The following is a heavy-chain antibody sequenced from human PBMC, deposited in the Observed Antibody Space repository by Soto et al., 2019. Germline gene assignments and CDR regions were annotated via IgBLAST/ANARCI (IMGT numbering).Heavy chain of an antibody. J-gene: IGHJ6*02. V-gene: IGHV3-23*01. CDR1: GFTSSNYA. Sequence: EGQLLESGGGLVQAGGSLRLSCVVSGFTSSNYAMNWVRRAPGKGLEWVSGISGSGGSTYYADSVKGRFTISRDNSKSTLFLQMNSLRAEDTAVYYCARSLIAERRSYYYHGMDVWGQGTTVTVSS. CDR2: ISGSGGST. CDR3: ARSLIAERRSYYYHGMDV. D-gene: IGHD6-13*01.